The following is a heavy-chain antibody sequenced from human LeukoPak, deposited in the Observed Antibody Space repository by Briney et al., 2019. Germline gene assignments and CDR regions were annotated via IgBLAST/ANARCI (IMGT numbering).Heavy chain of an antibody. D-gene: IGHD3-9*01. V-gene: IGHV1-46*01. CDR1: GYTFTCYY. CDR3: ARVVRLGVLRYFDPPYYFDY. CDR2: INPSGGST. J-gene: IGHJ4*02. Sequence: GASVKVSCKASGYTFTCYYMHWVRQAPGQGLEWMGIINPSGGSTSYAQKFQGRVTMTRDTSTSTVYMELSSLRSEDTAVYYCARVVRLGVLRYFDPPYYFDYWGQGTLVTVSS.